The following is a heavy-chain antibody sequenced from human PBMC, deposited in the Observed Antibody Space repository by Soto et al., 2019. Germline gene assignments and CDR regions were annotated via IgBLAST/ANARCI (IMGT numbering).Heavy chain of an antibody. CDR3: ARDFVPRFLEWLSSYYYGMDV. J-gene: IGHJ6*02. Sequence: PGGSLRLSCAASGFTFSSYAMHWVRQAPGKGLEWVAVISYDGSNKYYADSVKGRFTISRENSKNTLYLQMNSLRAEDTAVYYCARDFVPRFLEWLSSYYYGMDVWGQGTTVTV. CDR2: ISYDGSNK. D-gene: IGHD3-3*01. V-gene: IGHV3-30-3*01. CDR1: GFTFSSYA.